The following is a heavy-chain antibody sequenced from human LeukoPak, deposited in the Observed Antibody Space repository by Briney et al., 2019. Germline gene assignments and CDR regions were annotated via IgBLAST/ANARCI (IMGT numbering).Heavy chain of an antibody. V-gene: IGHV1-69*04. CDR1: GGTFGSYA. J-gene: IGHJ4*02. Sequence: SVKVSCKASGGTFGSYAISWVRQAPGQGLEWMGRIIPILGIANYAQKFQGRVTITADKSTSTAYMELSSLRSEDTAVYYCAREDSSGYYPLRHWGQGTLVTVSS. CDR3: AREDSSGYYPLRH. D-gene: IGHD3-22*01. CDR2: IIPILGIA.